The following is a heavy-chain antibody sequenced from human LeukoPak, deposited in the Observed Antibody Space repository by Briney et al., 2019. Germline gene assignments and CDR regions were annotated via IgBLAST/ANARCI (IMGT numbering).Heavy chain of an antibody. CDR3: ARICSSSCYGAFDI. D-gene: IGHD6-13*01. CDR2: IYYSGST. Sequence: PSETLSFTCTVSGGSISSYYWSWIRQPPGKGLEWIGYIYYSGSTNYNPSLKSRVTISVDTSKNQFSLKLSSVTAADTAVYYCARICSSSCYGAFDIWGQGTMVTVSS. V-gene: IGHV4-59*01. CDR1: GGSISSYY. J-gene: IGHJ3*02.